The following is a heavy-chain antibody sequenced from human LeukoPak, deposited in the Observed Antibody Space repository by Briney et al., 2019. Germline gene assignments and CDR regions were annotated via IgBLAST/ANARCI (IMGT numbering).Heavy chain of an antibody. CDR2: LDPEDGEA. CDR1: GYTLSDLA. Sequence: ASVKVSCKVSGYTLSDLAMHWVRQAPGKGLEWMGGLDPEDGEAIYAQPLQGRVTMTEDTSSDTAYMVLSSLRSEDTAVYYCATRNFGDCGAFDVWGQGTMVTVCS. D-gene: IGHD4-17*01. V-gene: IGHV1-24*01. J-gene: IGHJ3*01. CDR3: ATRNFGDCGAFDV.